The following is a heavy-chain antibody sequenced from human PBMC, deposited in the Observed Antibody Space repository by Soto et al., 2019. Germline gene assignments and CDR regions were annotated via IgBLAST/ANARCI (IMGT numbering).Heavy chain of an antibody. Sequence: QVQLVESGGGLDKPGGSLRLSCAASRFTFSDYYMIWIRQAPGKGLEWVSYISSSGSTIYYADSVKGRFTISRDNAKNSLYLQMNSLRAEDTAVYYCARVSGGINYYDSSGYYYAYWGQGTLVTVSS. V-gene: IGHV3-11*01. CDR1: RFTFSDYY. D-gene: IGHD3-22*01. CDR3: ARVSGGINYYDSSGYYYAY. J-gene: IGHJ4*02. CDR2: ISSSGSTI.